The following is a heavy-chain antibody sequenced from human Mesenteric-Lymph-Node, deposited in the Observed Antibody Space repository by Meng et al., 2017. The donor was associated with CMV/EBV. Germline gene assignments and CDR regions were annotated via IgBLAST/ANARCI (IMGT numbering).Heavy chain of an antibody. J-gene: IGHJ4*02. V-gene: IGHV4-31*03. CDR3: ARDNTTVDYFDY. Sequence: TVSGGSISSGGYSWSWIRQHPGKGLEWIGYIYYSGSTYYNPSLKSRVTISVDTFKNQFSLKLSSVTAADTAVYYCARDNTTVDYFDYWGQGTLVTVSS. D-gene: IGHD4-17*01. CDR2: IYYSGST. CDR1: GGSISSGGYS.